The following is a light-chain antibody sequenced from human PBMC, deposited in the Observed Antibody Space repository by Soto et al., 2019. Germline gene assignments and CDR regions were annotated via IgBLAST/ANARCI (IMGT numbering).Light chain of an antibody. Sequence: EIVMTQSPATLSVSPGERATLSCRASQSVSSNLAWYQQKPGQAPRLLIYGASSRATDIPDRFSGSGSGTDFTLTISSLQPEDFATFYCQQSYSSWTFGQGTKVDIK. CDR1: QSVSSN. V-gene: IGKV3D-15*01. CDR2: GAS. J-gene: IGKJ1*01. CDR3: QQSYSSWT.